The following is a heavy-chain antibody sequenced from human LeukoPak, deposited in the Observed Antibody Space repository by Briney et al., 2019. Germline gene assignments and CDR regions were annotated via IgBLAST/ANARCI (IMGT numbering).Heavy chain of an antibody. D-gene: IGHD3-3*01. J-gene: IGHJ4*02. CDR1: GGTFSSYA. Sequence: SVTVSCKASGGTFSSYAISWVRPAPGQGLEWMGGIIPIFGTANYAQKFQGRVTITTDESTSTAYMELSSLRSEDTAVYYCAREGADFWSGYYFDYWGQGTLVTVSS. CDR2: IIPIFGTA. V-gene: IGHV1-69*05. CDR3: AREGADFWSGYYFDY.